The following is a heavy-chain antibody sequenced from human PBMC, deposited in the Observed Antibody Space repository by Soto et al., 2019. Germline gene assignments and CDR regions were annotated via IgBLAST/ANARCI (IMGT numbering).Heavy chain of an antibody. CDR2: IIPIFGTA. V-gene: IGHV1-69*01. CDR3: ARDSGQQQLVLIYYYGMDV. Sequence: QVQLVQSGAEVKKPGSSVKVSCKASGGTFSSYAISWVRQAPGQGLEWMGGIIPIFGTANYAQKFQGRVTITADESTGTACKELSSLRSEETAVYYCARDSGQQQLVLIYYYGMDVWGQGTTVTVSS. J-gene: IGHJ6*02. CDR1: GGTFSSYA. D-gene: IGHD6-13*01.